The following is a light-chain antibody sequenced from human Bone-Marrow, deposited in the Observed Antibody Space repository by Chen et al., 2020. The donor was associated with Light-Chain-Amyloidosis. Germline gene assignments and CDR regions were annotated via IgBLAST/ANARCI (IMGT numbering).Light chain of an antibody. CDR2: EVS. J-gene: IGLJ1*01. CDR1: SGDVGGSNY. Sequence: QSALTQPASVSGSPGQSITISCTGGSGDVGGSNYSSWYRHHQGKAPKLMSYEVSNRPSGVSNRFSGPKSGNTASLTISGLQTEDEAEYYCSSYTSTGTYVFGTGTKVTVL. CDR3: SSYTSTGTYV. V-gene: IGLV2-14*01.